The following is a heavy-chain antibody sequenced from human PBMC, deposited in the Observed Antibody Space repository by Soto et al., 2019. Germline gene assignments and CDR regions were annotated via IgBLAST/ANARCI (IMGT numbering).Heavy chain of an antibody. CDR2: ISYDGSNK. CDR1: GFTFSSYG. J-gene: IGHJ6*02. V-gene: IGHV3-30*18. CDR3: AKDSSGWGYYYYYYGMDV. Sequence: QVQLVESGGGVVQPGRSLRLSCAASGFTFSSYGMHWVRQAPGKGLEWVAVISYDGSNKYYADSVKGRFTISRDNSKNTLYLQMNSLRAEDTAVCYCAKDSSGWGYYYYYYGMDVWGQGTTVTVSS. D-gene: IGHD6-19*01.